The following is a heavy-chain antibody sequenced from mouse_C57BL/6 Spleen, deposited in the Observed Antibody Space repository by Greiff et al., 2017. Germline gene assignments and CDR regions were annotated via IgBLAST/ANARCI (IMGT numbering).Heavy chain of an antibody. J-gene: IGHJ4*01. CDR1: GYAFSSYW. CDR3: ARVWWDDAMDY. Sequence: VQLLQSGAELVKPGASVKISCKASGYAFSSYWMNWVKQRPGKGLEWIGQIYPGDGVTTYNGKFKGKATLTADKSSSTAYMQLSSLTSEDSAVXFCARVWWDDAMDYWGQGTSVTVSS. D-gene: IGHD1-1*02. V-gene: IGHV1-80*01. CDR2: IYPGDGVT.